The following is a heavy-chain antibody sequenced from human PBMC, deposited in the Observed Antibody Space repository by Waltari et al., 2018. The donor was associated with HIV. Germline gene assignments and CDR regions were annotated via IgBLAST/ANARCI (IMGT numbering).Heavy chain of an antibody. Sequence: EGQFLESGGGLERPGASLSLSCTDSGINFPIYAMTWVRPAPGKGLEWVSTISRSASATYYADFVKGRATISRDNSMDMLPLHMKSLRVDDTAVYHCVTSGYNFVEFGHRLDFWGRGILVTVS. CDR1: GINFPIYA. CDR3: VTSGYNFVEFGHRLDF. V-gene: IGHV3-23*01. D-gene: IGHD5-18*01. CDR2: ISRSASAT. J-gene: IGHJ4*02.